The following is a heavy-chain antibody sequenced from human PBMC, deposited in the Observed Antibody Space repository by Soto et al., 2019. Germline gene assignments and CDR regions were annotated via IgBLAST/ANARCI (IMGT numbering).Heavy chain of an antibody. Sequence: SETLSLTCIVSGGSISSNDFYWSWIRQHPGKGLEWIGYIYYSGSTNYNRSLKSRVTISVDTSKNQFSLKLSSVTAADTAVYYCARGNPLIVLVPAAIPFWFDPWGQGTLVTVS. D-gene: IGHD2-2*01. CDR2: IYYSGST. CDR3: ARGNPLIVLVPAAIPFWFDP. CDR1: GGSISSNDFY. V-gene: IGHV4-61*08. J-gene: IGHJ5*02.